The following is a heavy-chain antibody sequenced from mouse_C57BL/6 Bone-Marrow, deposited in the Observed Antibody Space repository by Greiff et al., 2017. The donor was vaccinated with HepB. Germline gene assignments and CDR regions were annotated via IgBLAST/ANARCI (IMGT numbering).Heavy chain of an antibody. CDR1: GYTFTDYE. CDR2: IDPETGGT. D-gene: IGHD3-2*02. CDR3: TRRGQLRLDY. J-gene: IGHJ2*01. V-gene: IGHV1-15*01. Sequence: VQLQQSGAELVRPGASVTLSCKASGYTFTDYEMHWVKQTPVHGLEWIGAIDPETGGTAYNQKFKGKAILTADKSSSTAYMELRSLTSEDSAVYYCTRRGQLRLDYWGKGTTVTVAS.